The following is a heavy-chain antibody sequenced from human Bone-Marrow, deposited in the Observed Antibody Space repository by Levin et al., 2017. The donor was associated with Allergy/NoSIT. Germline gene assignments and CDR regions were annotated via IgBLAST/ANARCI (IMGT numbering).Heavy chain of an antibody. D-gene: IGHD6-13*01. V-gene: IGHV3-15*07. Sequence: GGSLRLSCAASGFTFSNAWMNWVRQAPGKGLEWVGRIKSKSDGGSTDYAAPVKGRFTITRDDSKDTVYLQMNSLQSEDTGVYYCTVSSWYRSWGQGTLVTVSS. CDR2: IKSKSDGGST. CDR3: TVSSWYRS. CDR1: GFTFSNAW. J-gene: IGHJ4*02.